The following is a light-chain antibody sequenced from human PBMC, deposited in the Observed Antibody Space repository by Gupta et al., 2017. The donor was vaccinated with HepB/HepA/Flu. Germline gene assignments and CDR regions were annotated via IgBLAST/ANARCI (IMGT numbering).Light chain of an antibody. V-gene: IGKV1-5*03. CDR1: QTISSW. CDR2: KAS. CDR3: QENSVLRT. Sequence: DIQMTQSPSTLSASVGDTVTITCRASQTISSWLAWYQQKPGKAPQLLIYKASTLNSGVSLRFSGSGGAKNFTLTSSRRQYDDCANYYCQENSVLRTFGQGTKVEIK. J-gene: IGKJ1*01.